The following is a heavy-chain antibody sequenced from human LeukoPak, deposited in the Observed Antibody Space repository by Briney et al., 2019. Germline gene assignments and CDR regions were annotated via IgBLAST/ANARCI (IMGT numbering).Heavy chain of an antibody. CDR3: AKDLGGSATTV. Sequence: PGRSLRLSCAASGFTFEDHVMHWVRQAPGKGLEWVSSISWSGDRMGYADAMKGRFTISRDNAKNSLFLQMNSLRVEDTALYYCAKDLGGSATTVWGQGTLVTVSS. CDR1: GFTFEDHV. CDR2: ISWSGDRM. D-gene: IGHD2-2*01. V-gene: IGHV3-9*01. J-gene: IGHJ4*02.